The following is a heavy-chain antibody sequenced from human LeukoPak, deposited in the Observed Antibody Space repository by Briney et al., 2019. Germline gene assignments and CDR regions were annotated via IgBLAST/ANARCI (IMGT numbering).Heavy chain of an antibody. CDR2: TSYDGGDK. D-gene: IGHD6-13*01. CDR3: ARAYSSSWYGLGYYFDY. J-gene: IGHJ4*02. Sequence: GRSLRLSCAASGFTFSTYAIHWVRQAPGKGLEWVAVTSYDGGDKYYADSVKGRFTISRDNSKNTVSLEMNSLRAEDTAVYYCARAYSSSWYGLGYYFDYWGQGTLVTVSS. V-gene: IGHV3-30*04. CDR1: GFTFSTYA.